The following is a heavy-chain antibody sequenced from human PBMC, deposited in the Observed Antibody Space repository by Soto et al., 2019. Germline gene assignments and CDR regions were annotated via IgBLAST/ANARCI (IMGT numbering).Heavy chain of an antibody. V-gene: IGHV3-30*18. D-gene: IGHD6-19*01. CDR2: ISYDGSNK. J-gene: IGHJ4*02. CDR3: AKGLYEWLRQGFDY. CDR1: GFTFSSYV. Sequence: GGSLRRSCAASGFTFSSYVMHWVRQAPGKGLEWVAVISYDGSNKYYADSVKGRFTISRDNSKNTLYLQMNSLRAEDTAVYYCAKGLYEWLRQGFDYWGQGTLVTVSS.